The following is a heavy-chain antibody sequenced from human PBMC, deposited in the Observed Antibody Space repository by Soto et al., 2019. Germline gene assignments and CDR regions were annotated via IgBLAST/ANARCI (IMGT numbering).Heavy chain of an antibody. J-gene: IGHJ6*02. CDR1: GGTFSNYI. CDR2: IVPLFDTA. V-gene: IGHV1-69*13. CDR3: ARVRLGYCNSISCSMDV. Sequence: SVKVSCKASGGTFSNYIINWVRQAPGQGLAWLGGIVPLFDTANYAQKFRGRVTITADASTSTVFMELSGLRPEDTAVYYCARVRLGYCNSISCSMDVWGQGTSVTVSS. D-gene: IGHD2-2*01.